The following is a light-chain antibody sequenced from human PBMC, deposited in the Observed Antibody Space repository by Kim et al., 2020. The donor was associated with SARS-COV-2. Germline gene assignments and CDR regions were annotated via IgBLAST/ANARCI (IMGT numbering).Light chain of an antibody. CDR3: HQYYNWPLG. CDR1: QGLSIR. J-gene: IGKJ1*01. Sequence: GTPEHSVTLCCCPSQGLSIRLAWYPHHPRRAPRLLIYGASTRATGVPARFSGSGSGTDFTLTINSLQSEDFAVYYCHQYYNWPLGFGQGTKVDIK. CDR2: GAS. V-gene: IGKV3-15*01.